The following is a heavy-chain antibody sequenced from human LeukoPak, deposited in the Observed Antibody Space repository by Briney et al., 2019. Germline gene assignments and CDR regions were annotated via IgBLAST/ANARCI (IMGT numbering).Heavy chain of an antibody. J-gene: IGHJ4*02. Sequence: SETLSLTCTVSGGSISSYYWSWIRQPPGKGLEWIGYIYYSGSTNYNPSLKSRVTISVDTSKNQFSLKLGSVTAADTAVYYCAREPPLNYYDSSGYVDYWGQGTLVTVSS. CDR2: IYYSGST. CDR1: GGSISSYY. D-gene: IGHD3-22*01. CDR3: AREPPLNYYDSSGYVDY. V-gene: IGHV4-59*12.